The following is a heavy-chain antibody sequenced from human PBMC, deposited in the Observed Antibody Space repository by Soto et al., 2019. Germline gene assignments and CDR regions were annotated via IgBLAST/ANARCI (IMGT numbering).Heavy chain of an antibody. D-gene: IGHD3-3*01. Sequence: GGSLRLSCAASGFTFSSYAMSWVRQAPGKGLEWVSAISGSGGSTYYADSVKGRFTISRDNSKNTLFLQMNSLRAEDTAVYYCAKGEVAIFGVVTHTPFDYWGQGTLVTVSS. CDR2: ISGSGGST. V-gene: IGHV3-23*01. J-gene: IGHJ4*02. CDR3: AKGEVAIFGVVTHTPFDY. CDR1: GFTFSSYA.